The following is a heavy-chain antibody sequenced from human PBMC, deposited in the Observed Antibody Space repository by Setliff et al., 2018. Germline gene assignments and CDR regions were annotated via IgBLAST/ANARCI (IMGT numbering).Heavy chain of an antibody. CDR3: ASTIAAAGTAADY. CDR1: GYSISSGYY. V-gene: IGHV4-38-2*01. CDR2: IYHSGST. D-gene: IGHD6-13*01. Sequence: ASETLSLTCAVSGYSISSGYYWGWIRQSPGKGLEWIGSIYHSGSTYYNPSLKSRVTISVDTSKNQFSLKLSSVTAADTAVYYCASTIAAAGTAADYWGQGTLVTV. J-gene: IGHJ4*02.